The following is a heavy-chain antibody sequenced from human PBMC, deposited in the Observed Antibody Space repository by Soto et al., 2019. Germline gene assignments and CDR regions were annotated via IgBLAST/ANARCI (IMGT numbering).Heavy chain of an antibody. V-gene: IGHV5-10-1*01. D-gene: IGHD6-19*01. Sequence: GESLKISCKGSGYSFTSYWISWVRQMPGKGLEWMGRIDPSDSYTNYSPSFQGHVTISADKSISTAYLQWSSLKASDTAMYYCARLGIASGWPNYYYGMDVWGQGTTVTVSS. CDR2: IDPSDSYT. CDR1: GYSFTSYW. CDR3: ARLGIASGWPNYYYGMDV. J-gene: IGHJ6*02.